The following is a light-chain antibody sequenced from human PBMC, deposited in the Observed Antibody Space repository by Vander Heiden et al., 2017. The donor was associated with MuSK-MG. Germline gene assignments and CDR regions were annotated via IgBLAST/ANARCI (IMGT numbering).Light chain of an antibody. Sequence: EIVMTQSPATLSVSPGERATLSCRASQSVSSNLAWYQQKPGQAPRLLIYGASTRATGIPARFSGSGSGTEFILTISSLQSEDFAVYYCQQHNNWPPYTFGQGTKLEIK. J-gene: IGKJ2*01. V-gene: IGKV3-15*01. CDR2: GAS. CDR1: QSVSSN. CDR3: QQHNNWPPYT.